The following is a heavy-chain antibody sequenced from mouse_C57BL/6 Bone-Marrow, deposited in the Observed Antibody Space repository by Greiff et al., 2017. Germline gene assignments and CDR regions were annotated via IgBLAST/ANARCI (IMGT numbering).Heavy chain of an antibody. J-gene: IGHJ2*01. Sequence: ESGPGLVKPSQSLSLTCSVTGYSITSGYYWNWIRQFPGNKLEWMGYISYDGSNNYNPSLKNRISITRDTSKNQFFLKLNSVTTEDTATYYCAKGSLVYFDYWGQGTTLTVSS. CDR2: ISYDGSN. CDR1: GYSITSGYY. V-gene: IGHV3-6*01. CDR3: AKGSLVYFDY.